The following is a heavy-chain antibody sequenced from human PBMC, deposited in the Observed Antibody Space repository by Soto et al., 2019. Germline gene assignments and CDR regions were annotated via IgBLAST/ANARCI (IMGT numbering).Heavy chain of an antibody. J-gene: IGHJ4*02. CDR2: IKSKTDGGTT. D-gene: IGHD2-8*01. CDR3: TTDGPLMDFTPTEY. CDR1: GFTFSNAW. Sequence: EVQLVESGGGLVKPGGSLRLSCAASGFTFSNAWMSWVRQAPGKGLEWVGRIKSKTDGGTTDYAAPVKGRFTISRDDSKNTLYLQMNSLKTEDTAVYYCTTDGPLMDFTPTEYWGQGTLVTVSS. V-gene: IGHV3-15*01.